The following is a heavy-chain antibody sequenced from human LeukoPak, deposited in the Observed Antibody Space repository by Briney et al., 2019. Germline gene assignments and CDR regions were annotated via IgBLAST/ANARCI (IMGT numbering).Heavy chain of an antibody. Sequence: GRSLRLSCAASGFAFSSYWMHWVRQAPGKGLEWVSIISGSGGSTYYADSVKGRFTISRENSKNTLYLEMNSLRAEDTAIYYCAKATYYFGSGSYYYFDYWGRGTLVTVSS. CDR2: ISGSGGST. V-gene: IGHV3-23*01. CDR1: GFAFSSYW. D-gene: IGHD3-10*01. J-gene: IGHJ4*02. CDR3: AKATYYFGSGSYYYFDY.